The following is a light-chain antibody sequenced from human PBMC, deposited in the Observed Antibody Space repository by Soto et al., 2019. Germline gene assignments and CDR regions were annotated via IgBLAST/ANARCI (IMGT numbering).Light chain of an antibody. V-gene: IGKV1-5*03. Sequence: DIQMTQSPSTLSASVGDRVTITCRASQSISSWLAWYQQKPGKAPKLLIYKASTVESGVPSNFSGSGSGTEFSLTISSLQPDDFATYYCQQYNRFSRTLGQGTKVDIK. CDR3: QQYNRFSRT. CDR2: KAS. J-gene: IGKJ2*01. CDR1: QSISSW.